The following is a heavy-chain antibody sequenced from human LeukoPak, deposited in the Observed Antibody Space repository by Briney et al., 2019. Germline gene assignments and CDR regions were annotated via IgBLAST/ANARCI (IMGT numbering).Heavy chain of an antibody. D-gene: IGHD5-24*01. V-gene: IGHV3-48*04. CDR3: ARGRAFGRWLQTALDY. Sequence: PGGSLRLSCAASGFTFSSYSMTWVRQAPGKGLEWVSYISSSSSTIYYADSVKGRFTISRDNAKNSRYLQMNSLRAEDTAVYYCARGRAFGRWLQTALDYWGQGTLVTVSS. CDR1: GFTFSSYS. CDR2: ISSSSSTI. J-gene: IGHJ4*02.